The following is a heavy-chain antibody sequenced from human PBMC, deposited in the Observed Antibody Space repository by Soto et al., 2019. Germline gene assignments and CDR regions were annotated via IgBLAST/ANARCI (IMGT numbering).Heavy chain of an antibody. D-gene: IGHD2-2*01. CDR2: ISAYNGNT. J-gene: IGHJ5*02. CDR3: AANDAVVRAKCWFGP. V-gene: IGHV1-18*04. CDR1: GYTFTSYG. Sequence: ASVKVSCKASGYTFTSYGISWVRQAPGQGLEWMGWISAYNGNTNYAQKLQGRVTMTTDTSTSTAYMELRSLRSDDTAVYYCAANDAVVRAKCWFGPYDKGSMVRVSS.